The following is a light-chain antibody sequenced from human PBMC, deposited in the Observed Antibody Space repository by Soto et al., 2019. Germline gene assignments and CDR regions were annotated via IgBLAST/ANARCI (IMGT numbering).Light chain of an antibody. Sequence: EIVLTQSPGTLSLSPGERATLSCRASQNVVTNLAWYQQIPGQAPRLLIYGASTRATGIPARFSGSGSGTEFTLTISSLQSEDFAVYYCQQYNNWWTFGQGTKVDIK. CDR3: QQYNNWWT. J-gene: IGKJ1*01. V-gene: IGKV3-15*01. CDR1: QNVVTN. CDR2: GAS.